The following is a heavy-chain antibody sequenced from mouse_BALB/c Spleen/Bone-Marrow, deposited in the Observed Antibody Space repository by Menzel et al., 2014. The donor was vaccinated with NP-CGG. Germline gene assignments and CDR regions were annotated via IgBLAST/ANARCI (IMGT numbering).Heavy chain of an antibody. CDR2: IWDGGST. CDR3: ARKSTMITSMDY. CDR1: GFSLPSYG. V-gene: IGHV2-9*02. J-gene: IGHJ4*01. D-gene: IGHD2-4*01. Sequence: QVQLLQSGPGPVAPSQSLSITCTVSGFSLPSYGVHWVRQPPGKGLEWLGVIWDGGSTNYNSPLMSRWSISKDNSKSQVFLKMNRLQTDDTAMYYCARKSTMITSMDYWGQGTSVTVSS.